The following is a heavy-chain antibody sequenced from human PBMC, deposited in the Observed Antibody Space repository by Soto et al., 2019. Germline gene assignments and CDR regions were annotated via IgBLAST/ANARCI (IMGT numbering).Heavy chain of an antibody. V-gene: IGHV3-15*01. D-gene: IGHD3-10*01. CDR1: GFTFSNAW. CDR3: AKDQDYNWFDP. J-gene: IGHJ5*02. Sequence: PGGSLRLSCAASGFTFSNAWMSWVRQAPGKGLEWVGRIKSKTDGGTTYYADSVKGRFTISRDNSKNTLYLQMNSLRAEDTAVYYCAKDQDYNWFDPWGQGTLVTVSS. CDR2: IKSKTDGGTT.